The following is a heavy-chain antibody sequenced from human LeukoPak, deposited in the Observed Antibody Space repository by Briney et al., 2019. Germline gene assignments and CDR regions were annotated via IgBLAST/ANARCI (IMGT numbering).Heavy chain of an antibody. CDR1: GYTFTDYW. D-gene: IGHD3-10*01. Sequence: GESLKISCQASGYTFTDYWIGWVRQMPGKGLEWMGIISRGDSQTKYSPSFQGQVTISVDKSINTAYLHWSSLKPSDTSMYYCARATVIGVIDSWGQGTLVTVSS. J-gene: IGHJ4*02. V-gene: IGHV5-51*01. CDR3: ARATVIGVIDS. CDR2: ISRGDSQT.